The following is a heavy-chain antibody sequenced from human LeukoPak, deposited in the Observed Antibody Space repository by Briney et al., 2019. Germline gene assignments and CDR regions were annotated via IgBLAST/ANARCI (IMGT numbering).Heavy chain of an antibody. J-gene: IGHJ5*02. CDR1: GFPFNNYW. CDR3: ARTFGSGRYPGDWFDP. Sequence: GGSLRLSCTASGFPFNNYWMHWVRHGPGKGLEWVSRIYSDGSTTTYADSVKGRFTISRDNARSTLYLQMTSLRVEDTAVYYCARTFGSGRYPGDWFDPWGQGTLVTVSS. CDR2: IYSDGSTT. V-gene: IGHV3-74*03. D-gene: IGHD6-19*01.